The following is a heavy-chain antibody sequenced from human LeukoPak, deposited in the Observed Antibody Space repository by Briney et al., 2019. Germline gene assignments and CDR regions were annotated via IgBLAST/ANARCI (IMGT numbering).Heavy chain of an antibody. J-gene: IGHJ4*02. CDR2: IRYDGSNK. Sequence: PGGSLRLSCAASGFTFSSYGMHWVRQAPGKGLEWVAFIRYDGSNKYYADSVKGRFTISRDNSKNTLYLQMNSLRAEDTAVYYCARGGRRIMIFGVAQSTLDYWGQGTLVTVSS. CDR3: ARGGRRIMIFGVAQSTLDY. D-gene: IGHD3-3*01. V-gene: IGHV3-30*02. CDR1: GFTFSSYG.